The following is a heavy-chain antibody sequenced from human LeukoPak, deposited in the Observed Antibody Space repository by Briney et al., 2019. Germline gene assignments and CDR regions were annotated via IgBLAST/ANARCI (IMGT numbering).Heavy chain of an antibody. V-gene: IGHV4-59*01. CDR3: ARGGRSVYYYMDV. D-gene: IGHD3-16*01. J-gene: IGHJ6*03. CDR1: GGSISSYY. Sequence: SETLSLTCTVSGGSISSYYWSWIRQPPGKGLEGIGYIYYSGSTNYNPSLKSRVTISVDTSKNQFSLKLSSVTAADTAVYYCARGGRSVYYYMDVWGKGTTVTVSS. CDR2: IYYSGST.